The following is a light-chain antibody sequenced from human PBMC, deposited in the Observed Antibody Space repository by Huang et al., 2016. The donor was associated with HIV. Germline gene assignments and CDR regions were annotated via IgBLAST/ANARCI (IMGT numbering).Light chain of an antibody. Sequence: DIQMTQSPSSLSASLGDTVTMTCRASQGFSNYVAWFQQKPGKAPKSLIYCASSLQGGVPSRFSGSGSATHYTLTISTLQAEDLATYYCQQYSTYPITFGQGTRLEIK. CDR1: QGFSNY. CDR2: CAS. CDR3: QQYSTYPIT. V-gene: IGKV1-16*01. J-gene: IGKJ5*01.